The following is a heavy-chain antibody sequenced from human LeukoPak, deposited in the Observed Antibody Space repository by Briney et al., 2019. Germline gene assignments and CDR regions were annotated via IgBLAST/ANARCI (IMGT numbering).Heavy chain of an antibody. J-gene: IGHJ2*01. CDR1: GFTFSSYE. CDR3: ARGGFSYGSAYWYFDL. Sequence: GGSLRLSCAASGFTFSSYEMNWVRQAPGKGLEWVSYISSSGSTIYYADSVKGRFTISRDNAKNSLFLQMTSLRAEDTAVYYCARGGFSYGSAYWYFDLWGRSTLVTVSS. CDR2: ISSSGSTI. V-gene: IGHV3-48*03. D-gene: IGHD5-18*01.